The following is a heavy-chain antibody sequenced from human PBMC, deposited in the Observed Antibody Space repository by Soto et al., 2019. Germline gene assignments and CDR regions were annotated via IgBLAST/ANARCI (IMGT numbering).Heavy chain of an antibody. CDR1: GFPFSSYG. CDR2: IWYDGSNK. CDR3: ASSIN. V-gene: IGHV3-33*03. J-gene: IGHJ4*02. Sequence: GGSLRLSCAASGFPFSSYGMHWVRQAPGKGLDWVGVIWYDGSNKDYAESVKGRFTTSRDNSKNMLYLQMNSLRVDDTTVYYCASSINWGQGTLVTVSS.